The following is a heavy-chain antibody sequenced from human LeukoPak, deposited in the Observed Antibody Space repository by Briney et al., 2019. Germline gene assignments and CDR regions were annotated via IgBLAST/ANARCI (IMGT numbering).Heavy chain of an antibody. V-gene: IGHV4-61*02. Sequence: SQTLSLTCTVSGGSISSGSYYWSWIRQPAGKGLEWIGRIYTSGSTNYNPSLKSRVTISVDTSKDQFSLKLSSVTAADTAVYYCARQGSSSWFNPYWYFDLWGRGTLVTVSS. J-gene: IGHJ2*01. CDR2: IYTSGST. D-gene: IGHD6-13*01. CDR3: ARQGSSSWFNPYWYFDL. CDR1: GGSISSGSYY.